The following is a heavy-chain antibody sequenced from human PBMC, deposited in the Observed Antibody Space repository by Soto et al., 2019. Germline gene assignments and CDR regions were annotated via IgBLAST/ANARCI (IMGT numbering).Heavy chain of an antibody. V-gene: IGHV4-59*01. CDR2: IYYSGNT. Sequence: SETLSLTCTVSGGSISSYFWSWIRQPPGKGLEWIGYIYYSGNTNYNPSLKSRVTMSVDTSKNQFSLKLTSVNTADTAIYYCTRGGDPYKTGHWGQGTLVTVSS. CDR3: TRGGDPYKTGH. J-gene: IGHJ4*02. D-gene: IGHD2-21*01. CDR1: GGSISSYF.